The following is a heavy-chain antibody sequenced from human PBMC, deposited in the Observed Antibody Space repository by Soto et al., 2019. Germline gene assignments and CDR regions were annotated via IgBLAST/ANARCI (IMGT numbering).Heavy chain of an antibody. D-gene: IGHD3-22*01. V-gene: IGHV5-51*01. J-gene: IGHJ6*02. CDR2: IYPGDSDT. CDR3: ARHVMYYYDSSGGGMDV. CDR1: GYSFTSYW. Sequence: GESLKISCKGSGYSFTSYWIGWVRQMPGKGLEWMGIIYPGDSDTRYSPSFQGQVTISADKSISTAYLQWSSLKASDTAMYYCARHVMYYYDSSGGGMDVWGQGTTVTVSS.